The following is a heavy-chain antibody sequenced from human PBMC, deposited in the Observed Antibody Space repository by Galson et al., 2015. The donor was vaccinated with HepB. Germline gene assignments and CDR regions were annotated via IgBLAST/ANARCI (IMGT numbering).Heavy chain of an antibody. CDR3: ARGSYGDYEFDYFDY. CDR2: ISYDGSNK. Sequence: SLRLSCAASGFTFSSYAMHWVRQAPGKGLEWVAVISYDGSNKYYADSVKGRFTISRDNSKNTLYLQMNSLRAEDTAAYYCARGSYGDYEFDYFDYWGQGTLVTVSS. D-gene: IGHD4-17*01. CDR1: GFTFSSYA. J-gene: IGHJ4*02. V-gene: IGHV3-30*04.